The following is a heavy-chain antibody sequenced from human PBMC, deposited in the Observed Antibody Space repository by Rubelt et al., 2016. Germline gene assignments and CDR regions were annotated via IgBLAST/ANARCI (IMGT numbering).Heavy chain of an antibody. CDR3: ARSKDTAMVTDADWYFDL. CDR2: INAGNGNT. CDR1: GYTFTSYA. V-gene: IGHV1-3*01. Sequence: QVQLVQSGAEVKKPGSSVKVSCKASGYTFTSYAMHWVRQAPGQRLEWMGWINAGNGNTKYSQKFQGRVTITRATSASTAYMERSSLRSEDTAVYYCARSKDTAMVTDADWYFDLWGRGTLVTVSS. J-gene: IGHJ2*01. D-gene: IGHD5-18*01.